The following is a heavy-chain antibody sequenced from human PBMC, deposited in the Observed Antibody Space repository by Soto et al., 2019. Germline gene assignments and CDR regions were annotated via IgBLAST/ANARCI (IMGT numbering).Heavy chain of an antibody. Sequence: GGSLRLSCAASGFTFSSFAMHWVRQAPGKGLVWVSRINSDGSSTSYADSVKGRFTISRDNTKKTLYLQVNSLRAEDTAVYYCARGRYYGVDVWGQGTTVTVSS. J-gene: IGHJ6*02. CDR1: GFTFSSFA. CDR3: ARGRYYGVDV. CDR2: INSDGSST. V-gene: IGHV3-74*01.